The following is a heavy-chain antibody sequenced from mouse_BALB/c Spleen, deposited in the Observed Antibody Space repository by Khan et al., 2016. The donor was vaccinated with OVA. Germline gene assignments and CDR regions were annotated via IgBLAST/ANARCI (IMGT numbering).Heavy chain of an antibody. Sequence: EVELVESGGGLVQPGGSRKLSCAASGFTFSNFGMHWVRQAPEKGLEWVAFISSGSGPIYSADTVKGRFPISRDNPKNTLFLQMTSLRSEDTAMYYCARLGDGGYFDVWGAGTTVTVSS. CDR3: ARLGDGGYFDV. CDR2: ISSGSGPI. V-gene: IGHV5-17*02. J-gene: IGHJ1*01. D-gene: IGHD2-3*01. CDR1: GFTFSNFG.